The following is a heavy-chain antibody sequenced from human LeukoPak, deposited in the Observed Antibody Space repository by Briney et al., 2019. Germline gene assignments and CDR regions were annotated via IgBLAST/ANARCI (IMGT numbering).Heavy chain of an antibody. J-gene: IGHJ4*02. CDR2: ISYDGSNK. V-gene: IGHV3-30-3*01. D-gene: IGHD3-22*01. CDR1: GFTFSSYA. CDR3: AREGNYYDSSGYNTPFFDY. Sequence: GGSLRLSCAASGFTFSSYAMHWVRQAPGKGLEWVAVISYDGSNKCYADSVKGRFTISRDNSKNTLYLQMNSLRAEDTAVYYCAREGNYYDSSGYNTPFFDYWGQGTLVTVSS.